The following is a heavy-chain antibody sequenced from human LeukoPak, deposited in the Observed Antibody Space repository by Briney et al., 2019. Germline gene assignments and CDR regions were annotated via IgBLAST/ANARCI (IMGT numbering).Heavy chain of an antibody. CDR1: GGTFSSYA. CDR3: ARGGYCSSTSCPKLGWFDP. Sequence: SVKVSCKASGGTFSSYAISWVRQAPGQGLEWMGGIIPIFGTANYAQKFQGRVTITTDESTSTAYMELSSLRSEDTAVYYCARGGYCSSTSCPKLGWFDPWGQGTLVTVSS. J-gene: IGHJ5*02. D-gene: IGHD2-2*01. V-gene: IGHV1-69*05. CDR2: IIPIFGTA.